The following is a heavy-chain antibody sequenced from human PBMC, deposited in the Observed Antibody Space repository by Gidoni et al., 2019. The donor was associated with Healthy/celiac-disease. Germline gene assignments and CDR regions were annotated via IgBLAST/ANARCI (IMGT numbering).Heavy chain of an antibody. CDR1: GYSSTTYR. CDR3: ARGLGYYYGSGSLDAFDI. J-gene: IGHJ3*02. Sequence: EVQLVQSAAEVKKPGESLKISCTGSGYSSTTYRIGWVRQMPGKGLEWMGIISPGDSDTRSSPSFQGQVTISADKSISTAYLQWSSLKASDTAMYYCARGLGYYYGSGSLDAFDICGQGTMVTVSS. CDR2: ISPGDSDT. V-gene: IGHV5-51*01. D-gene: IGHD3-10*01.